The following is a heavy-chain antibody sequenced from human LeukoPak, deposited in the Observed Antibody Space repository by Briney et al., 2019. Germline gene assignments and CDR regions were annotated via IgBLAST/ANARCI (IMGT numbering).Heavy chain of an antibody. Sequence: SVKVSCKASGGTFSSYAISWVRQAPGQGLEWMGGIIPIFGTVNYAQKFQGRVTITADKSTSTAYMELSSLRSEDTAVYYCAREPMATLSVDIWGQGTMVTVSS. V-gene: IGHV1-69*06. J-gene: IGHJ3*02. CDR3: AREPMATLSVDI. CDR1: GGTFSSYA. D-gene: IGHD5-24*01. CDR2: IIPIFGTV.